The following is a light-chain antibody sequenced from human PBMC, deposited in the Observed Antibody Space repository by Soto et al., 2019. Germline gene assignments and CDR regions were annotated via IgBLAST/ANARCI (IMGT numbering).Light chain of an antibody. CDR3: QHYGSSPPFT. V-gene: IGKV3-20*01. CDR1: QSVRSSN. Sequence: EIVLTQSPGTLSLSPGERATLSCRASQSVRSSNLAWYQQKPGQAPRLLIYAASSRVTGIPDRFSGSGSGTDITLTISRLEPEDFAVYYCQHYGSSPPFTFGPGNKVDIK. J-gene: IGKJ3*01. CDR2: AAS.